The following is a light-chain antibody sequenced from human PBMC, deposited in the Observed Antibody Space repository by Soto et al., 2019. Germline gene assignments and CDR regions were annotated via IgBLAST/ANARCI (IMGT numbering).Light chain of an antibody. J-gene: IGLJ1*01. CDR2: EGS. CDR3: SSYTSGSTLPWV. V-gene: IGLV2-14*02. CDR1: SSDVGSYNL. Sequence: QSALTQPASVSGSPGQSITISCTGTSSDVGSYNLVSWYQQHPGQAPKLIIYEGSKRPSGVSNRFSGSKSGNTASLTIFGLQVEDEAVYYCSSYTSGSTLPWVFGTGTKVTVL.